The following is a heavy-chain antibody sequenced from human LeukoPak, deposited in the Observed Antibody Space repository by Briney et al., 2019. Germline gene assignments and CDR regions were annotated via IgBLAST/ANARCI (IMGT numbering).Heavy chain of an antibody. J-gene: IGHJ4*02. Sequence: KPSETLSLTCTVSGYSISSGYYWGWIRQPPGKGLEWIGSIYHSGSTCYNPSLKSRVTISADTSKNQFSLKLSSVTAADTAVYYCARLHDYQDYWGQGTLVTVSS. V-gene: IGHV4-38-2*02. D-gene: IGHD4-11*01. CDR2: IYHSGST. CDR3: ARLHDYQDY. CDR1: GYSISSGYY.